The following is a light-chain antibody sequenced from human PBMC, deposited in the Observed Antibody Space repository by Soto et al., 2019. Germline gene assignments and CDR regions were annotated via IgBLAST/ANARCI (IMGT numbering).Light chain of an antibody. CDR2: GAS. CDR3: QQYANSPIT. Sequence: EITMTQSPATLSVSPGERATLSCRASQNINRYLAWYQQKPGQAPRLLIYGASNRATGIPGRFSASGSGTDFTLTITPLEPEDFAVYFCQQYANSPITFGQGTRLEIK. J-gene: IGKJ5*01. CDR1: QNINRY. V-gene: IGKV3D-15*01.